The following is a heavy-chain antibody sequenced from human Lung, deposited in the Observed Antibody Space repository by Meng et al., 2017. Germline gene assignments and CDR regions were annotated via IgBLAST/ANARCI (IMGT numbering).Heavy chain of an antibody. CDR2: INHSGST. CDR3: ARGYDILTGPPLDY. Sequence: QVQLQQWGAGLLKPSETPSLTCAVYGGSFSGYYWSWIRQPPGKGLEWIGEINHSGSTNYNPSLKSRVTISVDTSKNQFSLKLSSVTAADTAVYYCARGYDILTGPPLDYWGQGTLVTVSS. J-gene: IGHJ4*02. D-gene: IGHD3-9*01. V-gene: IGHV4-34*01. CDR1: GGSFSGYY.